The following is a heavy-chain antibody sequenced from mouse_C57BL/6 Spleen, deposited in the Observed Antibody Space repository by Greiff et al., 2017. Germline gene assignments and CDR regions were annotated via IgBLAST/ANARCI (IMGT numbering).Heavy chain of an antibody. J-gene: IGHJ3*01. V-gene: IGHV5-2*01. CDR3: ARHGKGRGGFAY. Sequence: EVTLVESGGGLVQPGESLKLSCESNEYEFPSHDLSWVRKTPEKRLELVAAINSDGGSTSYPDTMERRFIISRDNTKKTLYLQMSSLRSEDAALYYCARHGKGRGGFAYWGQGTLVTVSA. CDR2: INSDGGST. CDR1: EYEFPSHD. D-gene: IGHD3-3*01.